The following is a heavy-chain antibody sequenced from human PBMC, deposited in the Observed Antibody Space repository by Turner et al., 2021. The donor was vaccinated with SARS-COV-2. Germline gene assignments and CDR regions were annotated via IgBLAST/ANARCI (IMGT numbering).Heavy chain of an antibody. V-gene: IGHV4-39*01. CDR1: GGSISSSSYF. Sequence: QVHLQESGPGLVKPSETLSLTCTVSGGSISSSSYFWGWIRQPPTKELEWIGSIYYSGTNYYNPSLKSRVSLSIDPSKNQFSLNLTSVTAADTALFYCARQAAGQGLDYWGRGILVTVSS. J-gene: IGHJ4*02. CDR3: ARQAAGQGLDY. D-gene: IGHD3-10*01. CDR2: IYYSGTN.